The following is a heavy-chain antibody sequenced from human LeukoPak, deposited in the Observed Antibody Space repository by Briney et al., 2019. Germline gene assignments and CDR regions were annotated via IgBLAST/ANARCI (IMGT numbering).Heavy chain of an antibody. J-gene: IGHJ4*02. D-gene: IGHD2-21*02. CDR1: GFTFSSYE. Sequence: GGSLRLSCAASGFTFSSYEMNWVRQAPGKGLEWVSYIRSSGSTIYYADSVKGRFTIYRDNAKNSLYLQMNRLRAEDTAVYYCARDRGGDCYLDHWAQGTVVTVSS. CDR3: ARDRGGDCYLDH. V-gene: IGHV3-48*03. CDR2: IRSSGSTI.